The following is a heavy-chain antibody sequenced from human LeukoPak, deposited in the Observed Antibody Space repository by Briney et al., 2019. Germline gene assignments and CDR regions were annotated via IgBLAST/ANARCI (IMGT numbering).Heavy chain of an antibody. CDR3: ARDYVAAAGTGTDY. Sequence: PGGSLRLSCAASGFTLSSYSMNWVRQAPGKGVEWVSSISSSSSYIYYADSVKGRFTISRDNAKNSLYLQMNSLRVEDTAVYYCARDYVAAAGTGTDYWGQGTLVTVSS. J-gene: IGHJ4*02. V-gene: IGHV3-21*01. CDR2: ISSSSSYI. D-gene: IGHD6-13*01. CDR1: GFTLSSYS.